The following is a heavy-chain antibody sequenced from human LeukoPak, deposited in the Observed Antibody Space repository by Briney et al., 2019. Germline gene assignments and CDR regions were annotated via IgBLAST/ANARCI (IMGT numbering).Heavy chain of an antibody. CDR2: IYYSGST. D-gene: IGHD3-3*01. Sequence: SETLSLTCTVSGYSISSGYYWGWIRQPPGKGLEWIGSIYYSGSTYYNPSLKSRVTISVDTSKNQFSLKLSSVTAADTAVYYCARVRTTSYDFLLLDIWGQGTMVTVSS. V-gene: IGHV4-38-2*02. CDR3: ARVRTTSYDFLLLDI. J-gene: IGHJ3*02. CDR1: GYSISSGYY.